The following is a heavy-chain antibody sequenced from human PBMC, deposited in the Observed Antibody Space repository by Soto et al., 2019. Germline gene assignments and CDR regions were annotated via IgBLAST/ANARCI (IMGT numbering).Heavy chain of an antibody. CDR2: ISSSSSAI. Sequence: EVQLVESGGGLEQPGGSLRLSCAASGFTFSSCAMNWVRQAPGKGLEWVSYISSSSSAIDYADSVKGRFTISRDNAKNSVYLQMTSLRAEDSAVYYCARDLSLGNRHYYYMDVWGKGTTVTVSS. CDR3: ARDLSLGNRHYYYMDV. J-gene: IGHJ6*03. V-gene: IGHV3-48*01. CDR1: GFTFSSCA. D-gene: IGHD3-16*02.